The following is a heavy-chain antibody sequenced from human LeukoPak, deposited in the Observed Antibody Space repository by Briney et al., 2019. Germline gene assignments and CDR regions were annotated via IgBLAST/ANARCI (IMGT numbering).Heavy chain of an antibody. CDR2: IIPIFGTA. D-gene: IGHD5-18*01. CDR1: GGTFSSYA. J-gene: IGHJ4*02. CDR3: ARMDTAMAYYFDY. Sequence: SVKVSCKASGGTFSSYAISWVRQAPGQGLEWMGGIIPIFGTANYALKFQGRVTITADESTSTAYMELSSLRSEDTAVYYCARMDTAMAYYFDYWGQGTLVTVSS. V-gene: IGHV1-69*01.